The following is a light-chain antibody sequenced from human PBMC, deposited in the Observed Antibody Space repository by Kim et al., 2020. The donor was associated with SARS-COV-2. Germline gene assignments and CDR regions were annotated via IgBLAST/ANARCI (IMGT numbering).Light chain of an antibody. V-gene: IGKV1-17*01. J-gene: IGKJ1*01. Sequence: ASVGERVTITSTARQGIRNDLGWYQQKPGKAHKCLIYGEATLQSGGPSRFSGSGSGSEITLTISSRQPEDFATAFCVHQSGHPRTFGQGTKVEVK. CDR3: VHQSGHPRT. CDR2: GEA. CDR1: QGIRND.